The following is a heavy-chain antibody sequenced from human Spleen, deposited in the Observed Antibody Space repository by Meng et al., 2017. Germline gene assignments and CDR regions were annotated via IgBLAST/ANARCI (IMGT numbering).Heavy chain of an antibody. J-gene: IGHJ4*02. D-gene: IGHD3-22*01. V-gene: IGHV3-11*04. Sequence: GESLKISCAASGFTFSDYYMSWIRQAPGKGLEWVSYISSSGSTIYYADSVKGRFTISRDNAKNTLYLQMNSLRAEDTAVYYCARAGDYYDSSGYYWGCWGQGTLVTVSS. CDR1: GFTFSDYY. CDR2: ISSSGSTI. CDR3: ARAGDYYDSSGYYWGC.